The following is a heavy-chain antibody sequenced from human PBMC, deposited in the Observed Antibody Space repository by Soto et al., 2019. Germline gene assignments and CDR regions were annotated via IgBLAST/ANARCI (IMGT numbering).Heavy chain of an antibody. J-gene: IGHJ5*02. D-gene: IGHD3-22*01. CDR2: IYYSGST. CDR3: ARLIRGYYDSSGYYESGWFDP. CDR1: GGSISSYY. Sequence: SETLSLTCTVSGGSISSYYWSWIRQPPGKGLEWIGYIYYSGSTNYNPSLKSRVTISVDTSKNQFSLKLSSVTAADTAVYYCARLIRGYYDSSGYYESGWFDPWGQGPLVTVSS. V-gene: IGHV4-59*01.